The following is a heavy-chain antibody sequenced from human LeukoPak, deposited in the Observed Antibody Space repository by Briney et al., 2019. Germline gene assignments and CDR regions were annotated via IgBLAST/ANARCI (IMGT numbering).Heavy chain of an antibody. Sequence: GESLKISCKHSEYSFPNYCIGWVRQMPGKGLGWMGIIYPDDSDTRYSPSFQGQVTISADKSISTAYLQWSSLKASDTAMYCCAIGRGGQQLGDYWGQGTLVTVSS. D-gene: IGHD6-13*01. CDR3: AIGRGGQQLGDY. CDR2: IYPDDSDT. J-gene: IGHJ4*02. V-gene: IGHV5-51*01. CDR1: EYSFPNYC.